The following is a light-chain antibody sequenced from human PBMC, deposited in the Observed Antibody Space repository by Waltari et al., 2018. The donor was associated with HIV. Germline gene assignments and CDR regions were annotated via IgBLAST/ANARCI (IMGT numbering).Light chain of an antibody. V-gene: IGLV4-69*01. CDR3: QTWVTGILV. CDR2: VNSEASH. Sequence: QLVLSQSPSASASLGASVKLTCTLSSGHSSYAIAWHQQQPEKGPQYVMKVNSEASHTKGAGIPDRFSGSSSGAERYLTISSLQSEDEADYYCQTWVTGILVFGGGTKLTVL. CDR1: SGHSSYA. J-gene: IGLJ3*02.